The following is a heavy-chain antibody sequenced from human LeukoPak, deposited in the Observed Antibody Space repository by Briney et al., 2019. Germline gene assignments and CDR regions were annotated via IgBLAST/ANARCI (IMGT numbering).Heavy chain of an antibody. CDR1: GFTFSNYA. CDR3: AKGRGYCTGGSCYSDY. V-gene: IGHV3-23*01. D-gene: IGHD2-15*01. CDR2: ISGSDGST. J-gene: IGHJ4*02. Sequence: GGSLRLSCTASGFTFSNYAMSWVRQAPGKGLEWVSTISGSDGSTYYADSVKGRFAISRDNSKNTLYLQMDSLRVEDTAIYYCAKGRGYCTGGSCYSDYWGQGTLVTVSS.